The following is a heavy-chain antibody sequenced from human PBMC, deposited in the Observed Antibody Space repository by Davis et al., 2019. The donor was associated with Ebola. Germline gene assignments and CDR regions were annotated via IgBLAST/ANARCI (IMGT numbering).Heavy chain of an antibody. Sequence: GESLKISCAASGFTFSSYGMHWVRQAPGKGLEWVAVIWYDGSNKYYADSVKGRFTISRDNSKNTLYLQMNSLRAEDTAVYYCARDRVLLWFGERMDVWGQGTTVTVSS. J-gene: IGHJ6*02. CDR1: GFTFSSYG. D-gene: IGHD3-10*01. V-gene: IGHV3-33*01. CDR2: IWYDGSNK. CDR3: ARDRVLLWFGERMDV.